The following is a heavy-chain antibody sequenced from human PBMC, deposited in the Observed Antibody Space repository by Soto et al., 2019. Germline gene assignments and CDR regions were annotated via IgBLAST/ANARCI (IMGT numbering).Heavy chain of an antibody. D-gene: IGHD3-10*02. J-gene: IGHJ6*02. Sequence: EVQLVETGGGLIQPGGSLRLSCLASGFSVTTNYIIWVRQPPGKGLEWVSTTFTGGYTHYADSVKGRFSISRDNSKNTVYLQMNNLRVEDTAVYYCPKKPPCSIQGWAFGMDVWGQGTTVSVSS. V-gene: IGHV3-53*02. CDR2: TFTGGYT. CDR3: PKKPPCSIQGWAFGMDV. CDR1: GFSVTTNY.